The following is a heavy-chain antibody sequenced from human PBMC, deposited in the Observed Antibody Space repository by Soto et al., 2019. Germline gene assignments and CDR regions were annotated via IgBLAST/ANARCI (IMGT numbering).Heavy chain of an antibody. D-gene: IGHD5-18*01. Sequence: SETLSLTCTVSGGSIGSSSYYWGGIRQPPGKGLEWIGSIYYSGSTYYNPSLKSRVTISVDTSKNQFSLKLSSVTAADTAVYYCACIFSGGYGYGFYYYGMDVWGQGTTVTVSS. CDR3: ACIFSGGYGYGFYYYGMDV. J-gene: IGHJ6*02. CDR2: IYYSGST. CDR1: GGSIGSSSYY. V-gene: IGHV4-39*01.